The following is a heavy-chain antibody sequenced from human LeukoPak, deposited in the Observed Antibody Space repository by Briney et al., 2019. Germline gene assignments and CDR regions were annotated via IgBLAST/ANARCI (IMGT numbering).Heavy chain of an antibody. CDR1: GGSFSGYY. J-gene: IGHJ5*02. Sequence: PSETLSLTCAVYGGSFSGYYWSWLRQPPGKGLEWIGEINHSGSTNYNPSLKSRVTISVDTSKNQFSLKLSSVTAADTAVYYCARGGLTVAGTSGGKQNWFDPWGQGTLVTVSS. CDR2: INHSGST. D-gene: IGHD6-19*01. CDR3: ARGGLTVAGTSGGKQNWFDP. V-gene: IGHV4-34*01.